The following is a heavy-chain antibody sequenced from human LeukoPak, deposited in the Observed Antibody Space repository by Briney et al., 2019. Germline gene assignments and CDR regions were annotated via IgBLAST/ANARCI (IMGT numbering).Heavy chain of an antibody. CDR1: GFTFSDYY. D-gene: IGHD3-3*01. CDR2: ISSSGSTI. V-gene: IGHV3-11*04. CDR3: ARIPRITIFGVVTGPMDV. Sequence: GGSLRLSCAASGFTFSDYYMSWIRQAPGKGLEWVSYISSSGSTIYYADSVKGRFTISRDNAKNSLYLQMNSLRAEDTAVYYCARIPRITIFGVVTGPMDVWGKGTTVTVSS. J-gene: IGHJ6*03.